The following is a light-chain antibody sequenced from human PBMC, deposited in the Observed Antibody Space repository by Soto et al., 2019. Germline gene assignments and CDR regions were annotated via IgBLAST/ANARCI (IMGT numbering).Light chain of an antibody. CDR2: LNSDGSH. CDR3: QTWDTGTRV. J-gene: IGLJ3*02. V-gene: IGLV4-69*01. CDR1: SGHSSYA. Sequence: QSVLTQSPSASASLGASVKLTCTLSSGHSSYAVAWHQQQPERGPRHLMNLNSDGSHNKGDGIPDRLSGSSSGAERYLTISSLQSEDEADYYCQTWDTGTRVFGGGTKLTVL.